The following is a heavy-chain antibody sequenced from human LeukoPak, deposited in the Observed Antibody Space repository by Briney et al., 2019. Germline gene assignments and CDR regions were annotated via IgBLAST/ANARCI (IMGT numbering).Heavy chain of an antibody. CDR1: GDSVSSFAAA. J-gene: IGHJ3*02. D-gene: IGHD1-14*01. V-gene: IGHV6-1*01. Sequence: SQTPSLTCAISGDSVSSFAAAWNWLRQSPSRGLEWLGRTYYRSKWYSDYAVSVKSRTSINQDTSKNQFSLQLNSVTPEDTAVYYCTRAANRAFDIWGQGTLVTVSS. CDR3: TRAANRAFDI. CDR2: TYYRSKWYS.